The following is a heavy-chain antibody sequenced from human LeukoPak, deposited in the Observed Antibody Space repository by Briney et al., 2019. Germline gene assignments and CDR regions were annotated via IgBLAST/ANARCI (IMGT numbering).Heavy chain of an antibody. CDR1: GFTFSSYS. Sequence: KTGGSLRLSCAASGFTFSSYSMNWVRQAPGKGLEWVSSISSSSSYIYYAGSVKGRFTISRDNAKNSLYLQMNSLRGEDTAVYYCARRVAVPGTYYYGMDVWGQGTTVTVSS. D-gene: IGHD6-13*01. CDR3: ARRVAVPGTYYYGMDV. V-gene: IGHV3-21*01. J-gene: IGHJ6*02. CDR2: ISSSSSYI.